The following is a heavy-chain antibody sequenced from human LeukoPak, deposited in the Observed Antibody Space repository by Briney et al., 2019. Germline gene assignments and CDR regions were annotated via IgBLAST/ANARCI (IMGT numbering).Heavy chain of an antibody. V-gene: IGHV1-2*06. Sequence: ASVKVSCKASGYTFIGYYMHWVRQAPGQGLEWMGRINPNSGGTNYAQKFQGRVTMTRDTSISTAYMELSSLRSEDTAVYYCARSPHYGDYVDYWGQGTLVTVSS. CDR2: INPNSGGT. CDR3: ARSPHYGDYVDY. J-gene: IGHJ4*02. D-gene: IGHD4-17*01. CDR1: GYTFIGYY.